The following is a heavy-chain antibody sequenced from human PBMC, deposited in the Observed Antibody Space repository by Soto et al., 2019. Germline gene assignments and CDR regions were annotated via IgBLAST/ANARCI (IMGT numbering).Heavy chain of an antibody. Sequence: ASVKVSCKASGGTFSSYAISWVRQAPGQGLEWMGGIIPIFGTANYAQKFQGRVTITADESTSTAYMELSSLRSEGTAVYYCARYSGYDWGGYYYYGMDVWGQGTTVTVSS. CDR2: IIPIFGTA. CDR1: GGTFSSYA. J-gene: IGHJ6*02. D-gene: IGHD5-12*01. CDR3: ARYSGYDWGGYYYYGMDV. V-gene: IGHV1-69*13.